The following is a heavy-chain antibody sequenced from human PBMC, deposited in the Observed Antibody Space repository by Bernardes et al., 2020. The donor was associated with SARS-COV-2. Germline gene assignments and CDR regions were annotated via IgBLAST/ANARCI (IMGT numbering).Heavy chain of an antibody. J-gene: IGHJ4*02. CDR3: TRGLELELITWFDY. V-gene: IGHV3-30-3*01. CDR2: ISNDGSIK. D-gene: IGHD1-7*01. Sequence: GGSLRLSCTASGFTFSSSAMHWVHQAPGKGPEWVAVISNDGSIKYYTDSVKGRFTISRDNSKNTLYLLMNSLRTDDTAVYYCTRGLELELITWFDYWGQGTLVTVSS. CDR1: GFTFSSSA.